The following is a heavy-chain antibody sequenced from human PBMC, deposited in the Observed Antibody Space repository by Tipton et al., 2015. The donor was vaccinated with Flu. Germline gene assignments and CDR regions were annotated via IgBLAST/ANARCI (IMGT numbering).Heavy chain of an antibody. CDR1: GGSISSSRYY. Sequence: LRLSCTVSGGSISSSRYYWGWIRQPPGKGLEWIGSSYHSGTAYYSPSLKSRVTISVDTSKNQISLKLSSVTAANTAVYYCARYPESNYHWFGPWGQGALVTVSS. V-gene: IGHV4-39*07. CDR2: SYHSGTA. D-gene: IGHD4-11*01. J-gene: IGHJ5*02. CDR3: ARYPESNYHWFGP.